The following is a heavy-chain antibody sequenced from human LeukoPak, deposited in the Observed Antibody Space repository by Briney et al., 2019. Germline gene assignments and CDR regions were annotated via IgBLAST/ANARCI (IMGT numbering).Heavy chain of an antibody. Sequence: GGSLRLSCAASGLSFSSHSMTWVRQAPGKGLEWVSSISSSSSYIYYADSVKGRFTISRDNAKNSLYLQMSSLRAEDTAVYYCARDLKYDSSGLFDYWGQGTLVTVSS. CDR1: GLSFSSHS. D-gene: IGHD3-22*01. J-gene: IGHJ4*02. V-gene: IGHV3-21*01. CDR3: ARDLKYDSSGLFDY. CDR2: ISSSSSYI.